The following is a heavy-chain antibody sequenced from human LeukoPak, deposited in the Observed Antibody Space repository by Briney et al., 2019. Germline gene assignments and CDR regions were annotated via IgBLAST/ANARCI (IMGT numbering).Heavy chain of an antibody. CDR3: ARTQGDDAFDI. Sequence: ASVKVSCKASGYTFTSYYMHWVRQAPGGGLEWMGIINPSGGSTSYAQKFQGRVTMTRDMSTSTVYMELSSLRSEDTAVYYCARTQGDDAFDIWGQGTMVTVSS. CDR2: INPSGGST. J-gene: IGHJ3*02. V-gene: IGHV1-46*01. D-gene: IGHD3-16*01. CDR1: GYTFTSYY.